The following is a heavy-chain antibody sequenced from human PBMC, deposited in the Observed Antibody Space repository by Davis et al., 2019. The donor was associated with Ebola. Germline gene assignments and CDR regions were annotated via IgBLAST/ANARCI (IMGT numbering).Heavy chain of an antibody. D-gene: IGHD4-17*01. CDR2: ISAYNGNT. CDR3: ATDSMTTVTFVY. CDR1: GYTFTSYG. Sequence: AASVKVSCKASGYTFTSYGISWVRQAPGQGLEWMGWISAYNGNTNYAQKLQGRVTMTTDTSTSTAYMELSSLRSEDTAVYYCATDSMTTVTFVYWGQGTLVTVSS. V-gene: IGHV1-18*01. J-gene: IGHJ4*02.